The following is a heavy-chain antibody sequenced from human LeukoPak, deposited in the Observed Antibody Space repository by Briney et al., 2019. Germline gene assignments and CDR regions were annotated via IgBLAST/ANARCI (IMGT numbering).Heavy chain of an antibody. CDR1: GYTFNGYY. CDR2: INPNSGGT. Sequence: GASVKVSCKASGYTFNGYYMHWVRQAPGQGLEWMGWINPNSGGTNYAQKFQGRVTMTRDTSISKAYMELSRLRSDDTAVYYCARGVPAAMGAFDIWGQGTMVTVSS. D-gene: IGHD2-2*01. CDR3: ARGVPAAMGAFDI. J-gene: IGHJ3*02. V-gene: IGHV1-2*02.